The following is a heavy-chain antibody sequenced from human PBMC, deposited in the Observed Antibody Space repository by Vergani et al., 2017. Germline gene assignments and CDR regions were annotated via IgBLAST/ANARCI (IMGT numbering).Heavy chain of an antibody. Sequence: QVQLQESGPGLVKPSETLTLTCDVSDSSIMTNPYWGWFRQSPGKGLEWIGCIHHSGDTHYNSSLKSRVSISIVSSSKFSLSLTSVTAADPAIYYCARHRGSGGFFPSSYFYGLDVWVHGTTVTVSS. CDR1: DSSIMTNPY. CDR2: IHHSGDT. V-gene: IGHV4-38-2*01. J-gene: IGHJ6*02. CDR3: ARHRGSGGFFPSSYFYGLDV. D-gene: IGHD3-10*01.